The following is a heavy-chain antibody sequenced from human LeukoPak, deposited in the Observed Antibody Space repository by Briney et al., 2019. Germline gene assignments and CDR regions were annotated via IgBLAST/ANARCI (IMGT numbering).Heavy chain of an antibody. CDR2: IIPILGIA. CDR1: GGTFSSYA. V-gene: IGHV1-69*04. Sequence: SVKVCCKASGGTFSSYAISWVRQAPGQGLEWMGRIIPILGIANYAQKFQGRVTITADKSTSTAYMELSSLRSEDTAVYYCARDADTAMGGFDYWGQGTLVTVSS. J-gene: IGHJ4*02. CDR3: ARDADTAMGGFDY. D-gene: IGHD5-18*01.